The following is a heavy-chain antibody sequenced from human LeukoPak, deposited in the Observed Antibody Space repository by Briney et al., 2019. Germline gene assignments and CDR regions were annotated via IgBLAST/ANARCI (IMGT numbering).Heavy chain of an antibody. J-gene: IGHJ3*02. CDR3: VRDLDHNDFWSGYWPDAFDT. D-gene: IGHD3-3*01. CDR2: IWFDGTNE. V-gene: IGHV3-33*01. CDR1: GFTFSSYG. Sequence: GGSLRLSCAASGFTFSSYGMHWVRRAPGKGLEWVAVIWFDGTNEYYLESVRGRFIISRDNSRNTLYLQMNRLRAEDTAVYYCVRDLDHNDFWSGYWPDAFDTWGQGTEVFVSS.